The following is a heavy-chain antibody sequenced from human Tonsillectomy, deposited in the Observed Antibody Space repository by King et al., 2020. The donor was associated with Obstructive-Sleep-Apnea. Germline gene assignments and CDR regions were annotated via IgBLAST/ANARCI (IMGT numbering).Heavy chain of an antibody. Sequence: VQLVESVGGLVQPGGSLRLSCAASGFTFTIYAMSWVRPAPGKGLDWVSSIVGRGVSTYYADSVKGRFTISRDNSKNTLFLQMNSLRADDTAVYYCAKDWGDGDFPSPLDYWGQGILVTVSS. V-gene: IGHV3-23*04. CDR3: AKDWGDGDFPSPLDY. J-gene: IGHJ4*02. CDR1: GFTFTIYA. D-gene: IGHD4-17*01. CDR2: IVGRGVST.